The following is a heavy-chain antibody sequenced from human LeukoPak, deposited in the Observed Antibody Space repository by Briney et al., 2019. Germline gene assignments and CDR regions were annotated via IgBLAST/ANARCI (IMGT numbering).Heavy chain of an antibody. J-gene: IGHJ5*02. CDR1: GYSFTNYA. CDR2: INTKTGNP. CDR3: ARISGDFGHLGDP. D-gene: IGHD3-16*01. V-gene: IGHV7-4-1*02. Sequence: ASVKVSCKASGYSFTNYAMNWVRQAPGHGLEWIGWINTKTGNPTYAQGFTGRFVFSLDTSVSTAFLQISSLKAEDTAVYYCARISGDFGHLGDPWGQGTLVTVSS.